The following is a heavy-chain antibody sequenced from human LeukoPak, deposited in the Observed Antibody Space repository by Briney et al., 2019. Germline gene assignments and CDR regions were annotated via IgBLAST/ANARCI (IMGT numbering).Heavy chain of an antibody. D-gene: IGHD3-22*01. CDR2: IYYSGST. J-gene: IGHJ4*02. Sequence: SETLSLTCTVSGDSISSSSYYWGWIRQPPGKGLEWIGSIYYSGSTYYNPSLKSRVTMSVDTSKNQFSLKLSSVTAADTALYYCARHPYYYDDSGHIQLDDFEYWGQGTLVTVSS. CDR3: ARHPYYYDDSGHIQLDDFEY. CDR1: GDSISSSSYY. V-gene: IGHV4-39*01.